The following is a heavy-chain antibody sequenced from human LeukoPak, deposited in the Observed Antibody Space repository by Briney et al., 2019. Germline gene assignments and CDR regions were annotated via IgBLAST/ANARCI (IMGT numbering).Heavy chain of an antibody. V-gene: IGHV1-3*01. CDR3: ARTTTMVRYRYYYYGMDV. J-gene: IGHJ6*04. CDR2: INAGNGNT. D-gene: IGHD3-10*01. Sequence: ESSVKVSCKASGYIFTSYAMHWVRHAPGQRLEWMGWINAGNGNTTSSQKFQGGVTITRDTSARTAYKEISSLRSEDTAVYYCARTTTMVRYRYYYYGMDVWGKGTTVTVSS. CDR1: GYIFTSYA.